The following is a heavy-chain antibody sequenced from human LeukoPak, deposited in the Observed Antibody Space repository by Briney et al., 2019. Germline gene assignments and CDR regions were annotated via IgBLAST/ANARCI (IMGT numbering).Heavy chain of an antibody. J-gene: IGHJ3*02. V-gene: IGHV1-18*01. CDR1: GGTFSSYD. CDR3: ARDPTSSSWPLDAFDI. Sequence: GASVKVSCKASGGTFSSYDISWVRQAPGQRLEWMGWISAYNGNTNYAQKLQGRVTMTTDTSTSTAYMELRSLRSDDTAVYYCARDPTSSSWPLDAFDIWGQGTMVTVSS. CDR2: ISAYNGNT. D-gene: IGHD6-13*01.